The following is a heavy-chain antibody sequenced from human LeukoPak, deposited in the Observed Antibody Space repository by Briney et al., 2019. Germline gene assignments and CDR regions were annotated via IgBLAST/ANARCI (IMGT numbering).Heavy chain of an antibody. V-gene: IGHV4-34*01. CDR2: INHSGST. Sequence: SETLSLTCAVYGGSFSGYYWSWIRQPPGKGLEWIGEINHSGSTNYNPSLKSRVTISVDTSKNQFSLKLSSVTAADTAVYYCARGRGTFYYDSSGPCYFDHWGQGTLVTVSS. CDR1: GGSFSGYY. J-gene: IGHJ4*02. CDR3: ARGRGTFYYDSSGPCYFDH. D-gene: IGHD3-22*01.